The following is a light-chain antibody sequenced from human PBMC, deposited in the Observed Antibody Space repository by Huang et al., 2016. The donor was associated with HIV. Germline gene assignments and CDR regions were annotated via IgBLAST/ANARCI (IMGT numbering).Light chain of an antibody. CDR3: LQDHNYPRT. V-gene: IGKV1-6*01. J-gene: IGKJ1*01. CDR2: GAS. Sequence: AIQMTQSPSSLSASVGDRVTITCRASQGITDDLAWYQQKPGKAPKLLISGASTLRRGVPSRFSGRGSGTDFTLTISSLQPEDYATYYCLQDHNYPRTFGQGTKVEI. CDR1: QGITDD.